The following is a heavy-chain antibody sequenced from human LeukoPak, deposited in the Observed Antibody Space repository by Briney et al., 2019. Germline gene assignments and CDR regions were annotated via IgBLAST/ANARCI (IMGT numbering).Heavy chain of an antibody. CDR1: GGTFSSYA. J-gene: IGHJ6*03. CDR2: IIPMFGTA. V-gene: IGHV1-69*06. D-gene: IGHD6-6*01. CDR3: ARGADWQLLEYYYYYMDV. Sequence: ASVKVSGKASGGTFSSYAISWVRQAPGQGLEWMGGIIPMFGTAKYAQKFQGRVTITADKSTSTAYMELSSLRSEDTAVYYCARGADWQLLEYYYYYMDVWGKGTTVTVSS.